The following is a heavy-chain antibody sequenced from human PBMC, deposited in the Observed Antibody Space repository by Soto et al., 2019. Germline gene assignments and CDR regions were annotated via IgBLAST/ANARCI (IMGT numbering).Heavy chain of an antibody. V-gene: IGHV3-30-3*01. D-gene: IGHD3-3*01. CDR3: ARGTTLAIFDYGMDV. J-gene: IGHJ6*02. CDR2: ISNDGSNY. Sequence: GSLRLSCAASGFTFTSYAMHWVRQAPGKGLEWVAVISNDGSNYYYADSVRGRFTISRDNTKNTLFLQMSSLRGEDSGVYYCARGTTLAIFDYGMDVWGQGTTVTV. CDR1: GFTFTSYA.